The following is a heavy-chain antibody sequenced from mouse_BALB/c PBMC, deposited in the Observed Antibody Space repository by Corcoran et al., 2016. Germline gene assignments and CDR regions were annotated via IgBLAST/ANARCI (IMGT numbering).Heavy chain of an antibody. CDR1: GYTFTNYG. CDR2: INTYTGEP. Sequence: QIQLVQSGPELKKPGEAAKISCKASGYTFTNYGMNWWKQAPGRGLKWMGWINTYTGEPTYADDFKGRFAFSLETSASNAYLQINNLKNEDTATYFCAREPYAMDYWGQGTSVTVSS. V-gene: IGHV9-3-1*01. J-gene: IGHJ4*01. CDR3: AREPYAMDY.